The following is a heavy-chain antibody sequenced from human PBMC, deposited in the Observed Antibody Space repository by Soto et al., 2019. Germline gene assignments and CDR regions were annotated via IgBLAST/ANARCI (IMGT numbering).Heavy chain of an antibody. V-gene: IGHV1-18*01. CDR2: ISPNSEKT. Sequence: ASVKVSCKASGYTFSNFGISWVRQAPGEGLEWMGWISPNSEKTKIAQRFQGGVTMTTDISTSTSYLELRGLTSDDTAVYYCTKDAKFYDIYTVYFVNDLWGKETPVTVYS. J-gene: IGHJ5*02. CDR1: GYTFSNFG. CDR3: TKDAKFYDIYTVYFVNDL. D-gene: IGHD3-9*01.